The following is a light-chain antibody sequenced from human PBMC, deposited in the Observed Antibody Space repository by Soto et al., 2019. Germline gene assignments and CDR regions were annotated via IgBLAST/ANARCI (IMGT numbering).Light chain of an antibody. CDR1: SGHSNYA. Sequence: QLVLTQSPSSSASLGASGKLTSTLSSGHSNYAIAWHQQQPEKGPRYLMKLNSDGSHSKGDGIPDRFSGSSSGAERYLTISSRQSEDEADYYCQTWGTGILVFGGGTKLTVL. J-gene: IGLJ3*02. V-gene: IGLV4-69*01. CDR2: LNSDGSH. CDR3: QTWGTGILV.